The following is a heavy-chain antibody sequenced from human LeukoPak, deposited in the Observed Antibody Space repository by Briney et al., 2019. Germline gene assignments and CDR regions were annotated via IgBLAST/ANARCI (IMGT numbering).Heavy chain of an antibody. CDR2: ISYDGSNK. Sequence: GGSLRLSCVASGFTFSNYWMGWVRQAPGKGLEWVAVISYDGSNKYYADSVKGRFTISRDNSKNTLYLQMNSLRAEDTAVYYCAKTAAFRGGIYYYGMDVWGQGTTVTVSS. D-gene: IGHD2-2*01. CDR1: GFTFSNYW. CDR3: AKTAAFRGGIYYYGMDV. V-gene: IGHV3-30*18. J-gene: IGHJ6*02.